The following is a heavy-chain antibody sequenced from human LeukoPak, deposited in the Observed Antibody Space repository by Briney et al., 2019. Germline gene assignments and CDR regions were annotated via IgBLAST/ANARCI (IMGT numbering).Heavy chain of an antibody. CDR2: INHSGST. CDR1: GFTLSGFG. J-gene: IGHJ6*03. Sequence: PGGSLRLSCAASGFTLSGFGMNWIRQPPGKGLEWIGEINHSGSTNYNPSLKSRVTISVDTSKNQFSLKLSSVTAADTAVYYCARRVTMVRGVIMAPPYYYYYMDVWGKGTTVTISS. CDR3: ARRVTMVRGVIMAPPYYYYYMDV. D-gene: IGHD3-10*01. V-gene: IGHV4-34*01.